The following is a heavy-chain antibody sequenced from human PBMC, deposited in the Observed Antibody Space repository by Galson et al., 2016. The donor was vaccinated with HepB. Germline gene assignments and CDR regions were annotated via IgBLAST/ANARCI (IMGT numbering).Heavy chain of an antibody. V-gene: IGHV3-48*02. CDR1: GFTFSSSA. J-gene: IGHJ4*02. CDR3: AKPFLSSGLYYFDY. Sequence: SLRLSCAASGFTFSSSAMNWVRQAPGKGLEWLSHISGGSSTIYYADSVKGRFTVSRDNAKNSLYLQMNSLRDDDTAVYYRAKPFLSSGLYYFDYWGRGTLVIVSS. D-gene: IGHD6-19*01. CDR2: ISGGSSTI.